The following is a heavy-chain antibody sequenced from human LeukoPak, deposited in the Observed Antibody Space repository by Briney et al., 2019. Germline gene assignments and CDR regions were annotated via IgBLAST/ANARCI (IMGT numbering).Heavy chain of an antibody. J-gene: IGHJ3*02. Sequence: SETLSLTCTVSGGSISSSSYYWGWIRQPPGKGLEWIGSIYYSGSTYYNPSLKSRVTISVDTSKNQFSLKLSSVTAADTAVYYCARGGRYPDAFDIWGQGTMVTVSS. D-gene: IGHD2-2*02. CDR2: IYYSGST. V-gene: IGHV4-39*07. CDR1: GGSISSSSYY. CDR3: ARGGRYPDAFDI.